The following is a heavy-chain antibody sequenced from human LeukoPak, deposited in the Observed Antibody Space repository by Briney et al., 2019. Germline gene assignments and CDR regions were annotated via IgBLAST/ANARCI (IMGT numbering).Heavy chain of an antibody. D-gene: IGHD3-10*01. Sequence: PGGSLRLSCAAFGFTFSIYGMHWVRQAPGKGLEWVAVIWNDGSNKYYADSVKGRFTISRDNSKNTLYLQMNSLRAEDTAVYSCARASGPFDYWGQGTLVTVSS. CDR1: GFTFSIYG. CDR2: IWNDGSNK. V-gene: IGHV3-33*01. J-gene: IGHJ4*02. CDR3: ARASGPFDY.